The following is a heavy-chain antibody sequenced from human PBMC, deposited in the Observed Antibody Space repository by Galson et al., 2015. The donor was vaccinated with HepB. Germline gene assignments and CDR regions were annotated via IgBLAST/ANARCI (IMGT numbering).Heavy chain of an antibody. CDR1: GYSFTSYW. J-gene: IGHJ3*02. CDR2: IYPGDSDT. Sequence: QSGAEVKKPGESLKISCKGSGYSFTSYWIGWVRQMPGKGLEWMGIIYPGDSDTRYSPSFQGQVTISADKSISTAYLQWSSLKASDTAMYYCARHLRYYYDSSGYYPDAFDIWGQGTMVTVSS. V-gene: IGHV5-51*01. D-gene: IGHD3-22*01. CDR3: ARHLRYYYDSSGYYPDAFDI.